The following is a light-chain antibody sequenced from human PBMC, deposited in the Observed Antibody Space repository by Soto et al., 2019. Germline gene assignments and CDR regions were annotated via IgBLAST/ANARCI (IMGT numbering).Light chain of an antibody. CDR3: QQYNTFWT. Sequence: EVVLTQSPVTLSLSPGERATLSFRASQSFRGLLAWYQQKPGQAPRLLIYDAYNRATGIPPRFSGSGSGTDFTLTISSLQPDDFATYYCQQYNTFWTFGQGTKVDIK. V-gene: IGKV3-11*01. CDR1: QSFRGL. CDR2: DAY. J-gene: IGKJ1*01.